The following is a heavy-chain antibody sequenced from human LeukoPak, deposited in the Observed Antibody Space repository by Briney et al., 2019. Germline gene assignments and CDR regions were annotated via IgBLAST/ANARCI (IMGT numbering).Heavy chain of an antibody. V-gene: IGHV1-3*01. CDR1: GYTFNSYD. J-gene: IGHJ4*02. D-gene: IGHD1-26*01. Sequence: GASVKVSCKASGYTFNSYDIHWVRQAPGQRPEWMGGINGGSGRTKYLQKLQGRVTITRDTSANTAFMELSSLRSEDTAVYYCARDQGGFNYFDSWGQGTLVTVSS. CDR3: ARDQGGFNYFDS. CDR2: INGGSGRT.